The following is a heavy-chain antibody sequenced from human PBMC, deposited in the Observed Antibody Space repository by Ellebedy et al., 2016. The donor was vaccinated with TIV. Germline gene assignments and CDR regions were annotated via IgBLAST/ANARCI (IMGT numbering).Heavy chain of an antibody. D-gene: IGHD6-6*01. CDR2: IYPGDSDT. V-gene: IGHV5-51*01. Sequence: GESLKISCKDSGHSFTNFWIAWVRQMPGKGLEWMGIIYPGDSDTTYSPSFRGQVTMSVDKSINTVYLQWNSLKASDTAIYYCARQMMKYSRSTYYSLDVWGQGTTVTVSS. CDR1: GHSFTNFW. J-gene: IGHJ6*02. CDR3: ARQMMKYSRSTYYSLDV.